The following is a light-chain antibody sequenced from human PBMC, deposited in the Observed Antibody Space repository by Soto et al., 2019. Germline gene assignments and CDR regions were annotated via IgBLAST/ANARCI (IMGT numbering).Light chain of an antibody. Sequence: VVLTQSPGTLSSSPGERSTLSCRASQSFSSYLAWYQQRPGQAPRLLIYDASVRATGIPPRFSGSGSGTDFTLTISSLEPEDFAVYYCQQRGNWPITFGQGTRLEIK. J-gene: IGKJ5*01. CDR2: DAS. CDR3: QQRGNWPIT. CDR1: QSFSSY. V-gene: IGKV3-11*01.